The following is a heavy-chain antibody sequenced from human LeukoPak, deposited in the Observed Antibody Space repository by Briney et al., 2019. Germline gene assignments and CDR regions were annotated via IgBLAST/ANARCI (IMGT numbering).Heavy chain of an antibody. CDR2: MNPNSGNT. V-gene: IGHV1-8*03. CDR3: ARRDCSSTSCYSNWFDP. Sequence: ASVKVSCKASGYTFTSYDINWVRQATGQGLEWMGLMNPNSGNTGYAQKFQGRVTITRNTSISTAYMELSSLRSEDTAVYYCARRDCSSTSCYSNWFDPWGQGTLVTVSS. CDR1: GYTFTSYD. D-gene: IGHD2-2*01. J-gene: IGHJ5*02.